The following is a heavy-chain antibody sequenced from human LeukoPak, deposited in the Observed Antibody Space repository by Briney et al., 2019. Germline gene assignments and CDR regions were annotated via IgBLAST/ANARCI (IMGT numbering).Heavy chain of an antibody. V-gene: IGHV4-28*05. CDR3: AKKPNSLYYFDY. CDR1: GFSISSSNW. CDR2: VYYGGAI. J-gene: IGHJ4*02. Sequence: SSETLSLTCVVSGFSISSSNWWGWIRQPPGRGLEWIGYVYYGGAIYYNPSLKSRVTMSVDTSKNQVSLELSSVTAVDTAVYYCAKKPNSLYYFDYWGQGTLVTVSS. D-gene: IGHD4-23*01.